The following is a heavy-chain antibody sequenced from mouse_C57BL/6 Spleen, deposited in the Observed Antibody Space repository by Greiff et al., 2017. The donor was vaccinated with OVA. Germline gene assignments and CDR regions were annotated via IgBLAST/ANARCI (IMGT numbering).Heavy chain of an antibody. CDR1: GFSLTSYG. D-gene: IGHD1-1*01. CDR2: IWSGGST. J-gene: IGHJ1*03. V-gene: IGHV2-2*01. CDR3: ARNFGSSYGYFDV. Sequence: QVQLKQSGPGLVQPSQSLSITCTVSGFSLTSYGVHWVRQSPGKGLAWLGVIWSGGSTDYNAAFISRLSISKDNSKSQVFFKMNSLQADDTARYYCARNFGSSYGYFDVWGTGTTVTVSS.